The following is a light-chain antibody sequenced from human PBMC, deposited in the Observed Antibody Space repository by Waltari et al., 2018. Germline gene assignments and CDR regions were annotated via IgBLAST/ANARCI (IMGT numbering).Light chain of an antibody. CDR3: ASWDDSLSEYV. V-gene: IGLV1-47*01. CDR2: RTH. CDR1: SSNIGSNF. Sequence: QSVLTQPPSASGVPGQRVTISCSGSSSNIGSNFICWYQHLPGTAPKLLIYRTHQRPSGVPARFSGSKSGTSASLAISGLLSEDEADYYCASWDDSLSEYVFGTGTKVTVL. J-gene: IGLJ1*01.